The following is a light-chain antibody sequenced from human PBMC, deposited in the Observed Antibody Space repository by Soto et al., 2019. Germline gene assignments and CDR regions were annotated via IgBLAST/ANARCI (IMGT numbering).Light chain of an antibody. Sequence: QAVLTQSPSASASLGASVKLTCTLSSGHSSYAIAWHQQQPEKGPRYLMKVNSDGSHNKGDGIPDRFSGSRSGAERYLTISSLQSEDEADYYCQTWDTGIVVFGGGTKVTVL. CDR1: SGHSSYA. CDR2: VNSDGSH. J-gene: IGLJ2*01. V-gene: IGLV4-69*01. CDR3: QTWDTGIVV.